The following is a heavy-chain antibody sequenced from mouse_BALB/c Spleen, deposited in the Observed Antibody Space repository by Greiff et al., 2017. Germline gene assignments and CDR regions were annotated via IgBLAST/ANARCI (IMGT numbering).Heavy chain of an antibody. D-gene: IGHD2-1*01. J-gene: IGHJ4*01. V-gene: IGHV5-4*02. Sequence: VQLKESGGGLVKPGGSLKLSCAASGFTFSDYYMYWVRQTPEKRLEWVATISDGGSYTYYPDSVKGRFTISRDNAKNNLYLQMSSLKSEDTAMYYCARGGGNYGYAMDYWGQGTSVTVSS. CDR3: ARGGGNYGYAMDY. CDR2: ISDGGSYT. CDR1: GFTFSDYY.